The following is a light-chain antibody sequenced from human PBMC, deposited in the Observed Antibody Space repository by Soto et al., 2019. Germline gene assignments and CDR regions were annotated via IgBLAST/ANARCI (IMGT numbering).Light chain of an antibody. V-gene: IGLV1-51*01. CDR1: SSNIGNNY. J-gene: IGLJ2*01. CDR2: DNN. Sequence: QSVLTQSPSVSAAPGQKVTISCSGSSSNIGNNYVSWYQQLPGTAPKLLIYDNNKRPSGIADRFSGSKSGTSGTLDITGLQTGDEAEYYCATWDGSLPGEVFGGGTKLTVL. CDR3: ATWDGSLPGEV.